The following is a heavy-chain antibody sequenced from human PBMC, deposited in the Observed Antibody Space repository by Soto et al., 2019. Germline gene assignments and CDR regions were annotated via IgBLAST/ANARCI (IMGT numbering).Heavy chain of an antibody. J-gene: IGHJ4*02. D-gene: IGHD6-6*01. CDR2: IYYSGST. V-gene: IGHV4-39*01. Sequence: QLQLQESGPGLVKPSETLSLTCTVSGGSISSSSYYWGWIRQPPGKGLEWIGSIYYSGSTYYNPSLKSRVLISVDTSKNQFSLTLSSVTAADTAVYYCARHDSSSWVFFDYWGQGPLVTVAS. CDR3: ARHDSSSWVFFDY. CDR1: GGSISSSSYY.